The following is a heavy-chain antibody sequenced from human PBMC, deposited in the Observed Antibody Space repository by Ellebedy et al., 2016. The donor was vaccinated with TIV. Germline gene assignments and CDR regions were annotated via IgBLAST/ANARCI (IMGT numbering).Heavy chain of an antibody. D-gene: IGHD3-22*01. J-gene: IGHJ2*01. V-gene: IGHV1-3*01. CDR3: ARGMYYSDSSGYSAYLDL. CDR2: INAGNGDT. Sequence: AASVKVSCKASGYTFSNYAIHWVRQAPGQRLEWMGWINAGNGDTKYSRKFQGRVIITRDTSATTAYMELSSLRFEDSAVYYCARGMYYSDSSGYSAYLDLWGRGTLVTVSS. CDR1: GYTFSNYA.